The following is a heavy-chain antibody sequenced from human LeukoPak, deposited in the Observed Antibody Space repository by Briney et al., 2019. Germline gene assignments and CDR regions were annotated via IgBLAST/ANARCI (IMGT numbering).Heavy chain of an antibody. J-gene: IGHJ5*02. Sequence: GGSLRLSCKGSGVTFSDCAVTWFRQTPGKGLEWVGFVRTKTHGGAPETAASVRGRFNVSRDDSAGIAYLQMTSLRTKDTAMYYCARVNFRDYRGYTWFEPWGQGTLATVSS. CDR2: VRTKTHGGAP. CDR1: GVTFSDCA. CDR3: ARVNFRDYRGYTWFEP. D-gene: IGHD3-10*01. V-gene: IGHV3-49*03.